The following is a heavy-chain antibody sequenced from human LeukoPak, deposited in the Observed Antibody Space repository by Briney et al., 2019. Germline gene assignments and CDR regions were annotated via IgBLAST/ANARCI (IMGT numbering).Heavy chain of an antibody. D-gene: IGHD3-10*01. V-gene: IGHV3-30*02. J-gene: IGHJ4*02. Sequence: PGGSLRLSCAASGFAFSRYGMHWVRQAPGKGLEWVTFTPHDGSNEYYVDSVKGRFTISRDNSKNTLYLQMNSLRAEDTAVYYCAKDDSGGPDYWGQGTLVTVSS. CDR2: TPHDGSNE. CDR1: GFAFSRYG. CDR3: AKDDSGGPDY.